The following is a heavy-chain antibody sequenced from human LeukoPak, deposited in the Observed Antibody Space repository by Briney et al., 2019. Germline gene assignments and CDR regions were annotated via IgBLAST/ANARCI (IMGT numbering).Heavy chain of an antibody. D-gene: IGHD1-26*01. Sequence: GGSLRLSCAASGFTFANYWMSWVRQAPGKGLEWVANIKQDGSEKYSVDSVKGRFTISRDNAKNSLYLQMNSLRAEDTAVYYCASVGATTWDYWGQGTLVTVSS. CDR1: GFTFANYW. CDR2: IKQDGSEK. V-gene: IGHV3-7*01. J-gene: IGHJ4*02. CDR3: ASVGATTWDY.